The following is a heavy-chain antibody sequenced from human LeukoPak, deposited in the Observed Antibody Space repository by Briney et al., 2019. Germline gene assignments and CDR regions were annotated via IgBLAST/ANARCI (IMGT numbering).Heavy chain of an antibody. V-gene: IGHV4-34*01. D-gene: IGHD1-26*01. CDR1: GGSISSYY. CDR2: SNDSGGT. J-gene: IGHJ6*03. CDR3: ARLSVIVGAALEYYYYYMDV. Sequence: SETLSLTCTVSGGSISSYYWSWIRQPPGKRLEWVGESNDSGGTNYNPSLKSRVTISADKSKNQVSLKLTSVTAADTAVYYCARLSVIVGAALEYYYYYMDVWGQGTTVTVSS.